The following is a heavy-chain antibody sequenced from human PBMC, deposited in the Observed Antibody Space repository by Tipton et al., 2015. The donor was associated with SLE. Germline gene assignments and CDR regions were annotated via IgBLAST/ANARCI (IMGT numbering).Heavy chain of an antibody. CDR3: ARVRFFDY. CDR1: GYSIFDGYY. J-gene: IGHJ4*02. V-gene: IGHV4-38-2*02. D-gene: IGHD3-3*01. CDR2: IYHSGDT. Sequence: LRLSCTVSGYSIFDGYYWGWFRQPPGTGPEWIGTIYHSGDTYYNPSLKSRVTLTVDTSKNQFSLGLNSVTAADTAVYYCARVRFFDYWGQGALVTFSS.